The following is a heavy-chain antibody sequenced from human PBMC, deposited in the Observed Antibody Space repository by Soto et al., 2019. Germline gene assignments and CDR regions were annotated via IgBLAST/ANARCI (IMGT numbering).Heavy chain of an antibody. J-gene: IGHJ2*01. CDR1: GFTFDDYT. CDR3: AKGHYGDWYFDL. V-gene: IGHV3-43*01. Sequence: EVQLVESGGGLVQPGGSLRLSCAASGFTFDDYTMHWVRRAPGKGLEWVSLISWDGGSTYYADSVKGRFTISRDNSKNSLYLQMNSLRTEDTALYYCAKGHYGDWYFDLWGRGTLVTVSS. CDR2: ISWDGGST. D-gene: IGHD4-17*01.